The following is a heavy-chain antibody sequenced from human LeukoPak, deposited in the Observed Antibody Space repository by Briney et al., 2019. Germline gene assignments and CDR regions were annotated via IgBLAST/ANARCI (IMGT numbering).Heavy chain of an antibody. J-gene: IGHJ6*02. CDR1: GSTFRSYD. CDR3: TKGGQGNGPSRGAVYGMGV. Sequence: GRAPSLSRAASGSTFRSYDMHWVRPAPGKGLEWVADISYDGGNRDYVDSVKGRFTTSRENLTNTLSLQLHSLRADDTAAYYCTKGGQGNGPSRGAVYGMGVWGQGTTVTVSS. D-gene: IGHD1-26*01. V-gene: IGHV3-30*18. CDR2: ISYDGGNR.